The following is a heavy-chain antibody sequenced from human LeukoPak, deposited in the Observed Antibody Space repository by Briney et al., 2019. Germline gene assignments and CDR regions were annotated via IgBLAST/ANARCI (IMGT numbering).Heavy chain of an antibody. CDR1: GFTFSSYA. D-gene: IGHD4-11*01. CDR3: AKATDDYSRRGIDY. J-gene: IGHJ4*02. V-gene: IGHV3-23*01. CDR2: ISASGDGS. Sequence: PGGSLRLSCAASGFTFSSYAINWVRQAPGKGLEWVPSISASGDGSYYALSVKGRFTISRDNSKNTLFLQMNSLRAEDTAVYYCAKATDDYSRRGIDYWGQGTLVTVSS.